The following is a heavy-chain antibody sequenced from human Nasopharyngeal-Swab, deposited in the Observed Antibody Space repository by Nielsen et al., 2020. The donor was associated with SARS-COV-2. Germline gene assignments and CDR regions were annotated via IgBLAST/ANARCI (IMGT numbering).Heavy chain of an antibody. J-gene: IGHJ3*01. V-gene: IGHV3-30*18. D-gene: IGHD3-10*01. Sequence: GGSLRLSCTASGFNFNNYGMHWVRQAPGKGLEWVAVISYEGSKKKYAEIVEGRFTISRDYSKNTLFLQMNSLRPEDTAMYYCAKANSLFWFGQFKNDGFDLWGRGTLVAVSS. CDR1: GFNFNNYG. CDR2: ISYEGSKK. CDR3: AKANSLFWFGQFKNDGFDL.